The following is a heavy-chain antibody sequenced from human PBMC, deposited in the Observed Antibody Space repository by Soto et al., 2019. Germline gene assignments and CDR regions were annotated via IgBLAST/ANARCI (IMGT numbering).Heavy chain of an antibody. CDR2: ISAYNGNT. V-gene: IGHV1-18*04. D-gene: IGHD3-22*01. Sequence: ASVKVSCKASGYTFTSYGISWVRQAPGQGLEWMGWISAYNGNTNYAQKLQGRVTMTTDTSTSTAYMELRSLRSDDTAVYYCARAPNYYGSSGHWFDPWGKGTLVTVSS. J-gene: IGHJ5*02. CDR3: ARAPNYYGSSGHWFDP. CDR1: GYTFTSYG.